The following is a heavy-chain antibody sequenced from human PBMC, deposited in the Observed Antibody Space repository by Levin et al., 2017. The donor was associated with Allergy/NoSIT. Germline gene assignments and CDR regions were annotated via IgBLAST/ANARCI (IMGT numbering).Heavy chain of an antibody. CDR3: ARRRVVPAAFYGMDV. D-gene: IGHD2-2*01. CDR1: GFTFSSYS. Sequence: GGSLRLSCAASGFTFSSYSMNWVRQAPGKGLEWVSYISSSSSTIYYADSVKGRFTISRDNAKNSLYLQMNSLRAEDTAVYYCARRRVVPAAFYGMDVWGQGTTVTVSS. V-gene: IGHV3-48*01. J-gene: IGHJ6*02. CDR2: ISSSSSTI.